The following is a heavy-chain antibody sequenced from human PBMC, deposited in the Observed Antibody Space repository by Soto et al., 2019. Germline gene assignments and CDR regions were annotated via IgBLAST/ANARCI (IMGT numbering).Heavy chain of an antibody. CDR2: LNPNSGDT. Sequence: ASVKVSCKASGYTFSSYDINWVRRATGQGLEWMGWLNPNSGDTGYAQKFQGRVTLTRNTSINTAYIELSSLTSDDTAVYYCATSGGGWYLYWGQGTLVTVSS. D-gene: IGHD6-19*01. V-gene: IGHV1-8*01. CDR3: ATSGGGWYLY. CDR1: GYTFSSYD. J-gene: IGHJ4*02.